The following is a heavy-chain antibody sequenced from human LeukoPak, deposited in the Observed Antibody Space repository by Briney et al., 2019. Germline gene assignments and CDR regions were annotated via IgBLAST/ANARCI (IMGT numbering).Heavy chain of an antibody. CDR3: ARGDLYDSSAPDY. D-gene: IGHD3-22*01. J-gene: IGHJ4*02. CDR2: IYYSGST. CDR1: GGSISSGCYY. V-gene: IGHV4-31*03. Sequence: SQTLSLTCTVSGGSISSGCYYWSWIRQHPGKGLQWMGYIYYSGSTYYNPSLKSRVTISVDTSKNQFSLKLSSVTAADTAVYYCARGDLYDSSAPDYWGQGTLVTVSS.